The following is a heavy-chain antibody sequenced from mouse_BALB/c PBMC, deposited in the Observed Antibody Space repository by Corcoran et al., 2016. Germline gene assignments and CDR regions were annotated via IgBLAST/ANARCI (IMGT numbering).Heavy chain of an antibody. V-gene: IGHV14-3*02. CDR1: GFNIKDTY. D-gene: IGHD4-1*01. Sequence: EVQLQQSGAELVKPGASVKLSSTASGFNIKDTYMHWVKQTPEQGLEWIGRIDPANGNTKYDPKFQGKATITADTSSNTAYLQLSSLTSEDTAVYYCANWDWYFDVWGAGTTVTVSS. J-gene: IGHJ1*01. CDR2: IDPANGNT. CDR3: ANWDWYFDV.